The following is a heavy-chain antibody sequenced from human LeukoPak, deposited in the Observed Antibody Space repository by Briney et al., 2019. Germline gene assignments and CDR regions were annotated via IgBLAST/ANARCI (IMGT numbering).Heavy chain of an antibody. CDR1: GGSFSGNY. V-gene: IGHV4-34*01. CDR2: INHSGST. Sequence: SETLSLTCVVYGGSFSGNYWTWIRQPPGKGLEWIGEINHSGSTNYNPSLKSRVTISVDTSKNQFSLKLSSVTAADTAVYYCARRSETHDAFDIWGQGTMVTVSS. CDR3: ARRSETHDAFDI. J-gene: IGHJ3*02.